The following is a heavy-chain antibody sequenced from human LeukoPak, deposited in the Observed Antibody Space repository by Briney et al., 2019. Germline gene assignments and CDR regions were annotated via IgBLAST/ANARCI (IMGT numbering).Heavy chain of an antibody. V-gene: IGHV1-2*02. J-gene: IGHJ4*02. CDR3: ASPLWFGELFFVY. Sequence: ASVKVSCQTSGYTFTGYYMHWVRQAPGQGLEWMGWINPNSGGTNYAQRFQGRVTMTRDTSISAAYMELSRLTSDDTAVYYCASPLWFGELFFVYWGQGTLVTVSS. D-gene: IGHD3-10*01. CDR1: GYTFTGYY. CDR2: INPNSGGT.